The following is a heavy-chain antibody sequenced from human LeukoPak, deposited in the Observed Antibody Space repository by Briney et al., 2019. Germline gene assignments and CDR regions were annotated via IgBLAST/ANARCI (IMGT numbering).Heavy chain of an antibody. D-gene: IGHD3-10*01. J-gene: IGHJ4*02. CDR2: ISAYNGNT. CDR3: ARLPSMGHYGSGSYYFNDY. V-gene: IGHV1-18*01. Sequence: PGASVKVSCKASGYTFTSYGISWVRQAPGQGLEWMGWISAYNGNTNYAQKLQGRVTVTTDTSTSTAYMELRSLRSDDTAVYYCARLPSMGHYGSGSYYFNDYWGQGTLVTVSS. CDR1: GYTFTSYG.